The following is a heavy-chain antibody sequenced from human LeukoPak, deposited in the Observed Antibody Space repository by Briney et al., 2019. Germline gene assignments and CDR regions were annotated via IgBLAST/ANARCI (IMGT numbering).Heavy chain of an antibody. Sequence: GGSLRLSCAASGFTFSSYGMHWVRQAPGKGLEWVAVISYDGSNKYYADSVKGRFTVSRDNSKSTLYLQMNSLRAEDTAVYYCARDGVVRGIVINGGIDYWGQGTLVTVSS. CDR2: ISYDGSNK. CDR1: GFTFSSYG. V-gene: IGHV3-30*19. J-gene: IGHJ4*02. D-gene: IGHD3-10*01. CDR3: ARDGVVRGIVINGGIDY.